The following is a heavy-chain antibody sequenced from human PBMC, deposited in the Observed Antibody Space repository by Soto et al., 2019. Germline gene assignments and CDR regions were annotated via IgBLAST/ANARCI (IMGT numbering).Heavy chain of an antibody. CDR3: ARDQGDG. V-gene: IGHV3-33*01. CDR1: GFTFSNYG. Sequence: QVQLVESGGGVVQPGTSLRLSCVTSGFTFSNYGMHWVRQAPGKGLEWVAVIWYDGSGKYYADSVKGRFTIFRDNSRNTLYLQMNSLRAEDTAIYYCARDQGDGWGQGTLVTVSS. CDR2: IWYDGSGK. J-gene: IGHJ4*02. D-gene: IGHD2-21*02.